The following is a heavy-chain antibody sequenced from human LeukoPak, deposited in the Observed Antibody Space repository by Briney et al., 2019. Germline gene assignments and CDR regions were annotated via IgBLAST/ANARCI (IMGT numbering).Heavy chain of an antibody. V-gene: IGHV6-1*01. CDR2: TYYRSKWYN. Sequence: SQTLPLTCAISGYSVASNSAAWNWISQAPSKGLEWRGRTYYRSKWYNDYAVSVKSRITINTDTSKNQFSLQLNSVTPEDTAVYYCARVGEQWLVFFDYWGQGTLVTVSS. CDR3: ARVGEQWLVFFDY. D-gene: IGHD6-19*01. CDR1: GYSVASNSAA. J-gene: IGHJ4*02.